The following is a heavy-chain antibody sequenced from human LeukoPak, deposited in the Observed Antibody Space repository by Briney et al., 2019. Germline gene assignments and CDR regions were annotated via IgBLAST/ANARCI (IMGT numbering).Heavy chain of an antibody. CDR2: IYYSGST. V-gene: IGHV4-39*07. D-gene: IGHD5-12*01. J-gene: IGHJ4*02. CDR3: ARVRGYSGYDFEY. CDR1: GGSIGSSSHY. Sequence: SETLSLTCTVSGGSIGSSSHYWGWIRQPPGKGLEWIGSIYYSGSTDYNPSLKSRVTISVDTSKNQFSLKLSSVTAADTAVYYCARVRGYSGYDFEYWGQGTLVTVSS.